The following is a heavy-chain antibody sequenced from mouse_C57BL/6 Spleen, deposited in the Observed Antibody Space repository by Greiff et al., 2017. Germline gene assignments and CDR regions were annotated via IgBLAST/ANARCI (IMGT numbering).Heavy chain of an antibody. CDR3: ARKEDFTYWYFDV. CDR1: GYTFTDHT. D-gene: IGHD1-1*01. J-gene: IGHJ1*03. V-gene: IGHV1-78*01. Sequence: VQLVESDAELVKPGASVKISCKVSGYTFTDHTIHWMKQRPEQGLEWIGYIYPRDGSTKYNEKFKGKATLTADKSSSTAYMQLNSLTSEDSAVYFCARKEDFTYWYFDVWGTGTTVTVSS. CDR2: IYPRDGST.